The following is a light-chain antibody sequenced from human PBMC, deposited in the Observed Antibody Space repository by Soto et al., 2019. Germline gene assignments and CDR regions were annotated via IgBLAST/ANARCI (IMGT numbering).Light chain of an antibody. J-gene: IGKJ3*01. Sequence: DIQMTQSPSSLSASVGDRVTITCQASQDISNYLNWYQQKPGKAPKLLIYDASNLETGVPSRFSGSGSGTDFTFTISSLQPEDIATYYCQQYDNLRGTLGPGTKVDIK. V-gene: IGKV1-33*01. CDR1: QDISNY. CDR2: DAS. CDR3: QQYDNLRGT.